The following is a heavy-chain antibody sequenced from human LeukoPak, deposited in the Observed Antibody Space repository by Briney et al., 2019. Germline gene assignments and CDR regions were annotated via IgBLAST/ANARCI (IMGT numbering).Heavy chain of an antibody. J-gene: IGHJ6*03. CDR3: ARDLEWVNYGDNYYYYYYMDV. D-gene: IGHD4-17*01. CDR2: IYTSGST. CDR1: GGSISSYY. V-gene: IGHV4-4*07. Sequence: SETLSLTCTVSGGSISSYYWSWIRQPAGKGLEWIGRIYTSGSTNYNPSLKSRVTMSVDTSKNQFSLKLSSVTAADTAVYYCARDLEWVNYGDNYYYYYYMDVWGKGTTVTVSS.